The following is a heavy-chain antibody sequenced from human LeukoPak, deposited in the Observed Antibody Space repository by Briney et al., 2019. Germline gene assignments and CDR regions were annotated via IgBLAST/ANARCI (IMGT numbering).Heavy chain of an antibody. Sequence: ASVKVSCKSSGYTFTDYYMHWVRQPPGQGLEWMGWINPNSGGTNYAQKFQGRVTMTRDTSISTAYMELRSLISDDTAVYYCARGSVVGGTEGTAMDVWGQGTTVTVSS. CDR1: GYTFTDYY. V-gene: IGHV1-2*02. CDR3: ARGSVVGGTEGTAMDV. J-gene: IGHJ6*02. CDR2: INPNSGGT. D-gene: IGHD1-26*01.